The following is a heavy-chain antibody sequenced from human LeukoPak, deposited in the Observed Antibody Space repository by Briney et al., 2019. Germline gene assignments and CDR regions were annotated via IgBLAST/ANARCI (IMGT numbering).Heavy chain of an antibody. D-gene: IGHD4-17*01. CDR1: GGTFSSHA. J-gene: IGHJ4*02. CDR2: ISISGDTT. CDR3: ANEIRPNDY. V-gene: IGHV3-23*01. Sequence: ASVKVSCKASGGTFSSHAMTWVRQAPGKGLEWVSAISISGDTTYYADAVKGRFTISRDNSKNTVYLQMNSLRAEDTAVYYCANEIRPNDYWGQGTLVTVSS.